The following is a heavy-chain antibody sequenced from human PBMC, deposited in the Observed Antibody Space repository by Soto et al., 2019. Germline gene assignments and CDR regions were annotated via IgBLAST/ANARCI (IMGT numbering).Heavy chain of an antibody. CDR3: ARQLELTYYYYYMDV. V-gene: IGHV1-3*01. D-gene: IGHD1-1*01. CDR1: GYTFTSYA. CDR2: INAGNGNT. J-gene: IGHJ6*03. Sequence: GASVKVSCKASGYTFTSYAMHWVRQAPGQRLEWMGWINAGNGNTKYSQKFQGRVTITRDTSASTAYMELSSLRSEDTAVYYCARQLELTYYYYYMDVWGKGTTVTVSS.